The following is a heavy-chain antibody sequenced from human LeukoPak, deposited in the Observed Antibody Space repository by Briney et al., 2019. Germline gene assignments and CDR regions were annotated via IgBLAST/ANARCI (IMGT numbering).Heavy chain of an antibody. V-gene: IGHV1-24*01. CDR2: FDPEDGET. D-gene: IGHD6-13*01. Sequence: ASVKVSCKASGYTFPSYFMHWVRQAPGKGLEWMGGFDPEDGETIYAQKFQGRVTMTEDTSTDTAYMELSSLRSEDTAVYYCATDRSQQLVTPDYGMDVWGQGTTVTVSS. J-gene: IGHJ6*02. CDR1: GYTFPSYF. CDR3: ATDRSQQLVTPDYGMDV.